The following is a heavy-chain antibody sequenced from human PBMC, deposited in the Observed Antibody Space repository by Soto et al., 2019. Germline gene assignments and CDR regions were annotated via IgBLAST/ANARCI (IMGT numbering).Heavy chain of an antibody. D-gene: IGHD5-12*01. CDR3: AREGSGYNF. J-gene: IGHJ4*02. Sequence: SVKVSCKASRCSFSNFRIRWVRQAPGQGLEWMGGIVPVFGRPNYAQRFRGRITITADESTSTGYMELISLRSDDTAVYYCAREGSGYNFWGQGTQVTVSS. CDR1: RCSFSNFR. V-gene: IGHV1-69*13. CDR2: IVPVFGRP.